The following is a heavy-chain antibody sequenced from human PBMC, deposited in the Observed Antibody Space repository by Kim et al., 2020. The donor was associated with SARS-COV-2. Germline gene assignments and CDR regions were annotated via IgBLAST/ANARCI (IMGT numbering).Heavy chain of an antibody. J-gene: IGHJ3*02. Sequence: GGSLRLSCAASGFTFSSSWMHWVRQAPGKGLVWVSRINSDGSSTSYADSVTVRFTISRDNAKNTLYLQMNSVRAEDTAVYYCARDLMPEDGWGDIWGQGTMVTVSS. D-gene: IGHD2-2*01. CDR2: INSDGSST. V-gene: IGHV3-74*01. CDR3: ARDLMPEDGWGDI. CDR1: GFTFSSSW.